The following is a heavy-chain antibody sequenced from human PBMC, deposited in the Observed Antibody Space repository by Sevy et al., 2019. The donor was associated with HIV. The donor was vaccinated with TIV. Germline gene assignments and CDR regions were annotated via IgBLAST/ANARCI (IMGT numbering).Heavy chain of an antibody. J-gene: IGHJ4*02. V-gene: IGHV3-49*04. Sequence: GGSLRLSCTASGFTFPDYALSWVRQAPGSGLEWLGFIRSRKYNGTTSYAATVRGRFTISRDDSKSFAYLQMNSLKTADTGIYFCTRSTTTGYWGRGIQVTVSS. CDR2: IRSRKYNGTT. CDR1: GFTFPDYA. CDR3: TRSTTTGY. D-gene: IGHD1-1*01.